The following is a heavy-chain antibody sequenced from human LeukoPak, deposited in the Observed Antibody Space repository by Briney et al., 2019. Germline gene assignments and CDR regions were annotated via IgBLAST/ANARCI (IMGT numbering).Heavy chain of an antibody. CDR2: IYYTGRT. CDR3: ARPLVGAISGPFDC. CDR1: GDSISSSGYY. J-gene: IGHJ4*02. Sequence: PSETLSLTCTVSGDSISSSGYYWGWIRQSPGKGPEWIGSIYYTGRTSYNPSLNNRVAISVDTSKNHFSLRLSSVTAADTAVYYCARPLVGAISGPFDCWGQGILVTVSS. D-gene: IGHD1-26*01. V-gene: IGHV4-39*02.